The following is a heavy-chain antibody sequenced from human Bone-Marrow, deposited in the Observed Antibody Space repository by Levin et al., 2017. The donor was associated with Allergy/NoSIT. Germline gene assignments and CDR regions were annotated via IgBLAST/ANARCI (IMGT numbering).Heavy chain of an antibody. V-gene: IGHV1-18*01. CDR2: ISPYSSNT. CDR3: ARNPAGSAYSISSGWYFEL. Sequence: GESLKISCKASGYVFNDYAINWVRQAPGQGLEWMGWISPYSSNTDYAQKFQGRVTMTTDTSTSTAYLELKSLRFDDTAVYYCARNPAGSAYSISSGWYFELWGRGTLVTVSS. J-gene: IGHJ2*01. CDR1: GYVFNDYA. D-gene: IGHD6-6*01.